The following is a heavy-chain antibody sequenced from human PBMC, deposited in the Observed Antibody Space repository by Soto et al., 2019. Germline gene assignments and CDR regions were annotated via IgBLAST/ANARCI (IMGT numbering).Heavy chain of an antibody. J-gene: IGHJ4*02. Sequence: PGGSLRLSCAASGFTFSSYSMNWVRQAPGKGLEWVSSISSGSSYIYYADSMKGRFTISRDNAKNSLYLQMNSLRAEDTAVYYRASNRSIAPRAFDYWGQGTLVTVSS. V-gene: IGHV3-21*01. D-gene: IGHD6-6*01. CDR3: ASNRSIAPRAFDY. CDR1: GFTFSSYS. CDR2: ISSGSSYI.